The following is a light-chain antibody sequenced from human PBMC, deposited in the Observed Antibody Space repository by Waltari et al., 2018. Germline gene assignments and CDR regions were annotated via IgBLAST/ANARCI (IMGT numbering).Light chain of an antibody. V-gene: IGKV4-1*01. J-gene: IGKJ1*01. Sequence: DIVMTQSPDSLAVSLGERATINCKSSQSVLYSSNNENYLAWYQQKPGQPPTLRIIWASTRESGVPDRFSGSGSGTDFTLTISSLQAEDVAVYYCQQYYNTPLTFGQGTKVEIK. CDR3: QQYYNTPLT. CDR2: WAS. CDR1: QSVLYSSNNENY.